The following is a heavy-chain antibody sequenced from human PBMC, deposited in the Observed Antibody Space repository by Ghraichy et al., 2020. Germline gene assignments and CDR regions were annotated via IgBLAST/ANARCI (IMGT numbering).Heavy chain of an antibody. V-gene: IGHV3-9*01. CDR3: AKAGSSGYYSRNWFDP. CDR2: ISWNSGSI. D-gene: IGHD3-22*01. Sequence: GGSLRLSCAASGFTFDDYAMHWVRQAPGKGLEWVSGISWNSGSIGYADSVKGRFTISRDNAKNSLYLQMNSLRAEDTALYYCAKAGSSGYYSRNWFDPWGQGTLVTVSS. CDR1: GFTFDDYA. J-gene: IGHJ5*02.